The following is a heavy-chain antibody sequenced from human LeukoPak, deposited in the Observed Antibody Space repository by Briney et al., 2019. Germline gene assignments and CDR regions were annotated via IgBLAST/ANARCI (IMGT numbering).Heavy chain of an antibody. CDR1: GYSISSGYY. V-gene: IGHV4-38-2*02. D-gene: IGHD3-10*01. J-gene: IGHJ4*02. CDR2: IYHSGST. Sequence: SSETLSLTCTVSGYSISSGYYWGWIWQPPGKGLEWIGSIYHSGSTYYNPSLKSRVTISVDTSKNQFSLKLSSVTAADTAVYYCARPNYYGSGSYSYWGQGTLVTVSS. CDR3: ARPNYYGSGSYSY.